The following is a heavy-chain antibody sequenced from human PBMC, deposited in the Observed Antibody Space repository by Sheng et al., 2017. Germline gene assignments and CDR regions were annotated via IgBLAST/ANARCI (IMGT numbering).Heavy chain of an antibody. CDR3: AKEEQLAPFDH. Sequence: QVQLVESGGGVVQPGGSLRLSCAASGFNFGSYGMHWVRQASGKGLEWVAFIQYDAIDKFYGDAVKGRFTISRDNSKNTLYLQMNSLRPEDTAVYYCAKEEQLAPFDHWGQGTLVTVSS. V-gene: IGHV3-30*02. J-gene: IGHJ4*02. CDR1: GFNFGSYG. CDR2: IQYDAIDK. D-gene: IGHD6-6*01.